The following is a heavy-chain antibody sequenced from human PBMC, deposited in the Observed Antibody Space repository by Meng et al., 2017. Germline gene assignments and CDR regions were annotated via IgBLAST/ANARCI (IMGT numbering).Heavy chain of an antibody. Sequence: QLKLQESGPGLVKPSETLSRTCTVAGGSISSSSYYWGWLRQPPEKWLEWIGSIYYSGSTYYNPSLKRRVTISVDTSKNHFSLKLSSVTAADTAVYYCARRYDGSGYLAHWGLGTLVTVSS. CDR1: GGSISSSSYY. CDR2: IYYSGST. J-gene: IGHJ4*02. V-gene: IGHV4-39*02. CDR3: ARRYDGSGYLAH. D-gene: IGHD3-22*01.